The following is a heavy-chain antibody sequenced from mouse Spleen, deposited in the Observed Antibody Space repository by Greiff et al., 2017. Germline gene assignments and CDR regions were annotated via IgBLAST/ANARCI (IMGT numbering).Heavy chain of an antibody. V-gene: IGHV6-6*02. Sequence: EVKLMESGGGLVQPGGSMKLSCVASGFTFSNYWMNWVRQSPEKGLEWVAEIRLKSNNYATHYAESVKGRFTISRDDSKSSVYLQMNNLRAEDTGIYYCTRDYGYPHWYFDVWGAGTTVTVSS. J-gene: IGHJ1*01. CDR3: TRDYGYPHWYFDV. CDR2: IRLKSNNYAT. D-gene: IGHD1-2*01. CDR1: GFTFSNYW.